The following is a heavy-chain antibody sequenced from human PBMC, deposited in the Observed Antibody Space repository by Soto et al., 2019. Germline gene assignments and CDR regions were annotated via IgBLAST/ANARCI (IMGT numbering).Heavy chain of an antibody. J-gene: IGHJ6*02. D-gene: IGHD3-10*01. V-gene: IGHV1-69*13. CDR2: IIPIFGTA. CDR1: GGTFSSYA. Sequence: SVKVSCKASGGTFSSYAISWVRQAPGQGLEWMGGIIPIFGTANYAQKFQGRVTITADESTSTAYMELSSLRSEDTAVYYCARDRGYYGSGSYYPQDYYYYGMDVRGQGTTVTVSS. CDR3: ARDRGYYGSGSYYPQDYYYYGMDV.